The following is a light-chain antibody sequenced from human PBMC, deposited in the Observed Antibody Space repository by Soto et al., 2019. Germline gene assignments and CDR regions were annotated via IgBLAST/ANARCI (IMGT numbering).Light chain of an antibody. Sequence: QPVLTQSPSASASLGASVKLTCTLSSGHSNYAIAWHQQQPEKGPRYLMKVNSGGSHIKGDGIPDRFSGSSSGAERYLFISSLQSEDEAYYYCLTWGTGSAIVVFGGGTQLTVL. CDR3: LTWGTGSAIVV. CDR1: SGHSNYA. J-gene: IGLJ7*01. CDR2: VNSGGSH. V-gene: IGLV4-69*01.